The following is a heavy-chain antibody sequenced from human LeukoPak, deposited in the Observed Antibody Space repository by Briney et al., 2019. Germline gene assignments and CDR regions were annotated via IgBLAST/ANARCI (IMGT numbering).Heavy chain of an antibody. J-gene: IGHJ4*02. CDR1: GGSFSGYY. CDR2: INHSGST. Sequence: SETLSLTCAVYGGSFSGYYWSWIRQPPGKGLEWIGEINHSGSTNYNPSLKSRVTISVDTSENQFSLKLSSVTAADTAVYYCARLRIRLGELSPFDYWGQGTLVTVSS. CDR3: ARLRIRLGELSPFDY. V-gene: IGHV4-34*01. D-gene: IGHD3-16*02.